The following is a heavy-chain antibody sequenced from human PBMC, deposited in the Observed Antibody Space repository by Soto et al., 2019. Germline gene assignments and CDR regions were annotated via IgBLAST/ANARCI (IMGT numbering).Heavy chain of an antibody. J-gene: IGHJ4*02. CDR3: ARGILRYFDWPPPPYFDY. D-gene: IGHD3-9*01. Sequence: GGSLRLSCAASGFSFSSHSMNWVRQAPGKGLEWVSSISSSSSYIYYADSVKGRFTISRDNAKNSLYLQMNSLRAEDTAVYYCARGILRYFDWPPPPYFDYWGQGTLVTVSS. V-gene: IGHV3-21*01. CDR2: ISSSSSYI. CDR1: GFSFSSHS.